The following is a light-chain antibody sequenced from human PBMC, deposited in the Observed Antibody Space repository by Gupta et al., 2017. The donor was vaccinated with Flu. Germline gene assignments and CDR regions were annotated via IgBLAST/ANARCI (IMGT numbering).Light chain of an antibody. CDR2: GTS. J-gene: IGKJ4*01. CDR3: QQYSSSPEAP. Sequence: EVVLTQSPATLSLSPGERATLSCRASESVSNSYFAWYQQKPGQAPRLLIYGTSSRATGIPDRFSARGSGTDFTLTINRLEPEDFALYYCQQYSSSPEAPFGGGTKVEIK. CDR1: ESVSNSY. V-gene: IGKV3-20*01.